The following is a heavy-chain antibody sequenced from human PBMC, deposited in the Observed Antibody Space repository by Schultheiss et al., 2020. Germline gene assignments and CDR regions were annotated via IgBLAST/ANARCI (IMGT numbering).Heavy chain of an antibody. CDR1: GGSISSSSYY. CDR3: ARHSSSWYYCFDY. CDR2: IYHSGST. D-gene: IGHD6-13*01. J-gene: IGHJ4*02. Sequence: SETLSLTCTVSGGSISSSSYYWGWIRQPPGKGLEWIGSIYHSGSTYYNPSLKSRVTISVDTSKKQFSLKLSSVTAADTAVYYCARHSSSWYYCFDYWGQGTLVTVSS. V-gene: IGHV4-39*07.